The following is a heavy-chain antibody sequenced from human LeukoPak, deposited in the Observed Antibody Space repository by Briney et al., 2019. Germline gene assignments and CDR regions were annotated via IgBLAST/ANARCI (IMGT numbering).Heavy chain of an antibody. V-gene: IGHV4-59*08. Sequence: SETLSLTCTVSGGSISAYYWSWIRQPPGKGLEFIGYIYYSGSAQYNPSLKSRVTISVDTSKNQFSLKLNSLTAADTAVYYCARRYYTDWYFDLWGRGTLVTVSS. D-gene: IGHD2-2*02. J-gene: IGHJ2*01. CDR2: IYYSGSA. CDR1: GGSISAYY. CDR3: ARRYYTDWYFDL.